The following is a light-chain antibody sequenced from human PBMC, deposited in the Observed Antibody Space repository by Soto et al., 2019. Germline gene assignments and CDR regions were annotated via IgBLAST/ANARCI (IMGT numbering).Light chain of an antibody. Sequence: QSVLTQPASVSGSPGQSITISCTGTSSDVGGYNFVSWYQQHPGKAPKVIFHEVSHRPSGVSNRFSGSKTGNTASLTISGLQAEDEADYYCSSYTSSSTPVVFGGRTKVTVL. J-gene: IGLJ2*01. V-gene: IGLV2-14*01. CDR2: EVS. CDR3: SSYTSSSTPVV. CDR1: SSDVGGYNF.